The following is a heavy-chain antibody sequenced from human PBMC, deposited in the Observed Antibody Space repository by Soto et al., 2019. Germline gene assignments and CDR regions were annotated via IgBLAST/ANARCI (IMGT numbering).Heavy chain of an antibody. D-gene: IGHD3-22*01. CDR2: ISDDATNK. CDR1: KFTFRTYT. V-gene: IGHV3-30-3*01. Sequence: ESGGGVVQPGRSLRLSCAASKFTFRTYTMHWVRQAPGKGLEWVAFISDDATNKHYADSVKGRFTISRDNSKNTLYLQMNSLRAEDTAVYYCATEAIYYDSTGYSLYYFDYWGQGTLVTVSS. J-gene: IGHJ4*02. CDR3: ATEAIYYDSTGYSLYYFDY.